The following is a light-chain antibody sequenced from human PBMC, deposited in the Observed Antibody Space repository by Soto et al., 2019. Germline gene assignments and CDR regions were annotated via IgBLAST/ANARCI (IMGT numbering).Light chain of an antibody. CDR2: EVN. CDR1: SSDVGSYDY. J-gene: IGLJ1*01. Sequence: QSALTQPPSASGSPGQSVTISCTGTSSDVGSYDYVSWYQQHPGKAPKLIISEVNKRPPGVPDRFSGSKSGNTASLTVSGLQAEDEADYYCSSYGGIGKSNDVFGTGTKLTVL. CDR3: SSYGGIGKSNDV. V-gene: IGLV2-8*01.